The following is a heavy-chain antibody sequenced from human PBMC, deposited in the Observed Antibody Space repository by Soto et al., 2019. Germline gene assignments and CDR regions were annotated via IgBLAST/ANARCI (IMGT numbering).Heavy chain of an antibody. CDR3: AASRAYDSSDYSGFDYGMDV. V-gene: IGHV3-9*01. D-gene: IGHD3-22*01. CDR1: GFTFDDYA. J-gene: IGHJ6*02. CDR2: LSWNGVTI. Sequence: EVQLVESGGGLVQPGRSLRLSCAASGFTFDDYAMHWVRQVPGKGLQWVSGLSWNGVTIGYAASVKGRFTISRDNAEKSLCLQMNGVGPDGTALYYCAASRAYDSSDYSGFDYGMDVWGLGTTVTVS.